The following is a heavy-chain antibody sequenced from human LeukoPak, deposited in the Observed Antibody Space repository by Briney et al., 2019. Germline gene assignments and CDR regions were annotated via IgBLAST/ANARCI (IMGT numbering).Heavy chain of an antibody. V-gene: IGHV4-30-4*01. CDR3: ARDAGGYGDYGMDV. J-gene: IGHJ6*02. CDR1: GGSISSGDYY. D-gene: IGHD4-17*01. CDR2: IYYSGST. Sequence: SETLSLTCTVSGGSISSGDYYWSWIRQPPGKGLEWIGYIYYSGSTYYNPSLKSRVTISVDTSKNQFSLKLSSVTAADTAVYYCARDAGGYGDYGMDVWGQGTTVTVSS.